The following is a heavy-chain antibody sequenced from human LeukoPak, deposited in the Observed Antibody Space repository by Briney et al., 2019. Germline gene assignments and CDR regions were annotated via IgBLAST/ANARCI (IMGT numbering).Heavy chain of an antibody. CDR2: ISSSSSYI. V-gene: IGHV3-21*01. J-gene: IGHJ4*02. CDR3: ARGTAGTTSFDY. Sequence: GGSLRLSCAASGFTFSSYSMNWVRQAPGKGLEWVSSISSSSSYIYYADSVKGRFTISRDNAKNSLYLQMNSLRAEDTAVYYCARGTAGTTSFDYWSQGTLVTVSS. D-gene: IGHD1-7*01. CDR1: GFTFSSYS.